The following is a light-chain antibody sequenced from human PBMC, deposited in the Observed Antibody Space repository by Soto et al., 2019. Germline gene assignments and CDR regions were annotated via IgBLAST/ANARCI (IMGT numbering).Light chain of an antibody. Sequence: QSALTQPPSASGSPGQSVTISCTGTSSDVGGYNYVSWYQQHPGKVPKLMIYEVSNRPSGIPNRFSCSKSGNTASLTVSGLQAEDEADYYCSSYAGSDNLVFGGGTELTVL. CDR2: EVS. CDR1: SSDVGGYNY. V-gene: IGLV2-8*01. CDR3: SSYAGSDNLV. J-gene: IGLJ3*02.